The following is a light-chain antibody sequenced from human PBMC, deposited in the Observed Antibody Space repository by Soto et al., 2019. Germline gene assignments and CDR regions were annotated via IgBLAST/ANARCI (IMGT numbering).Light chain of an antibody. CDR1: QSVSSN. V-gene: IGKV3-15*01. Sequence: EIVMTQSPATLSASPGERATLSCRASQSVSSNLAWYQQKPGQAPRLLIYGASTRATDIPGRFSGSGSGTEFTLTISSLQSEDFAVYYCQQYNNWPLFTFGPGTKVDIK. CDR2: GAS. CDR3: QQYNNWPLFT. J-gene: IGKJ3*01.